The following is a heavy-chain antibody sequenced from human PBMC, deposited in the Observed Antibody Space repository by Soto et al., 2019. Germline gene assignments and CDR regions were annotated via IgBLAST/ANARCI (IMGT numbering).Heavy chain of an antibody. CDR2: IYYSGST. Sequence: KSSEPLSLTCTVSGGSISSSSYYWGWIRQPPGKGLEWIGSIYYSGSTYYNPSLKSRVTISVDTSKNQFSLKLSSVTAADTAVYYCAGGSIAARHFDYWGQGTLVTVSS. CDR3: AGGSIAARHFDY. CDR1: GGSISSSSYY. D-gene: IGHD6-6*01. J-gene: IGHJ4*02. V-gene: IGHV4-39*01.